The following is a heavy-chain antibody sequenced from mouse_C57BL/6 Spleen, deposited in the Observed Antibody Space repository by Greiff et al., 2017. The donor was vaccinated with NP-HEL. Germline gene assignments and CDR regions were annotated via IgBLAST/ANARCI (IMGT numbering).Heavy chain of an antibody. D-gene: IGHD1-1*01. CDR3: AREDYGSSYVGY. J-gene: IGHJ2*01. Sequence: VQLQQPGAELVKPGASVKLSCKASGYTFTSYWMHWVKQRPGQGLEWIGMIHPTSGSTNYNEKFKSKATLTVDKSSSTAYMQLSSLTSEDSAVYYCAREDYGSSYVGYWGQGTTLTVSS. CDR1: GYTFTSYW. CDR2: IHPTSGST. V-gene: IGHV1-64*01.